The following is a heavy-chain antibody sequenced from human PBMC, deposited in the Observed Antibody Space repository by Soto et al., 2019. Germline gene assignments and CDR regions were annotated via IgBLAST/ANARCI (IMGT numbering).Heavy chain of an antibody. CDR1: GYTFSSIG. CDR3: ARDLDASCSSVTNY. D-gene: IGHD3-16*01. J-gene: IGHJ4*02. Sequence: QVQLVQSGAEVQKPGAAVTVSCKTSGYTFSSIGISWVRQAPGQGLEWMGWISPHKGDTYYAQRLQGRVTMTTDTSTSSAYMELRSLRSDDTAVYFCARDLDASCSSVTNYWGQGPLVTVSS. CDR2: ISPHKGDT. V-gene: IGHV1-18*01.